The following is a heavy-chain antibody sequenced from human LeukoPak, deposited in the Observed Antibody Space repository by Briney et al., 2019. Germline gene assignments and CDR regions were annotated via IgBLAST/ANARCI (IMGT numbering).Heavy chain of an antibody. CDR1: GGSFSGYY. V-gene: IGHV4-34*01. D-gene: IGHD3-10*01. CDR3: ARDLWPHYYGSGSYYKQSTWFDP. Sequence: PSETLSLTCAVYGGSFSGYYWSWIRQPPGKGLEWIGEINHSGSTNYNPSLKSRVTISVDTSKNQFSLKLSSVTAADTAVYYCARDLWPHYYGSGSYYKQSTWFDPWGQGTLVTVSS. J-gene: IGHJ5*02. CDR2: INHSGST.